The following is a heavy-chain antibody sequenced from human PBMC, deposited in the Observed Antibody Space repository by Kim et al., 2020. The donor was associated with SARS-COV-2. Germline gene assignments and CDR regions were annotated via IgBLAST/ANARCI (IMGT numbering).Heavy chain of an antibody. CDR2: IYYSGST. CDR1: GGSISSSSYY. D-gene: IGHD3-10*01. J-gene: IGHJ3*02. CDR3: ASLKPYRPQLMVRGVIGAFDI. Sequence: SETLSLTCTVSGGSISSSSYYWGWIRQPPGKGLEWIGSIYYSGSTYYNPSLKSRVTISVDTSKNQFSLKLSSVTAADTAVYYCASLKPYRPQLMVRGVIGAFDIWGQGTMVTVSS. V-gene: IGHV4-39*01.